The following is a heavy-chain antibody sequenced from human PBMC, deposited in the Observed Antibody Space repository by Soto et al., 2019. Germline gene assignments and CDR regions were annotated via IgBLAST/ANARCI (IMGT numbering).Heavy chain of an antibody. CDR3: ARGQEAIVATH. D-gene: IGHD5-12*01. CDR2: IKDGGNT. V-gene: IGHV4-34*01. J-gene: IGHJ4*02. CDR1: GGSFSGYY. Sequence: QVQLQQWGAGLLKPSETLSLTCAVYGGSFSGYYWSWIRQPPGKGLEWIGEIKDGGNTNYSPSLKSRVTISADTSKNQCSLNLNSVTAADTAVYYCARGQEAIVATHWDQGTLVTVSS.